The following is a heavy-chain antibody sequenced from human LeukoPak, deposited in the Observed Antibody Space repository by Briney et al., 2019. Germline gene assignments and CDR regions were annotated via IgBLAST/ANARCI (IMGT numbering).Heavy chain of an antibody. CDR1: GGSISSSSYY. CDR3: ASDYYDYVWGSYRHYFDY. V-gene: IGHV4-39*07. D-gene: IGHD3-16*02. CDR2: IYYSGST. J-gene: IGHJ4*02. Sequence: SETLSLTCTVSGGSISSSSYYWGWIRQPPGKGLEWIGSIYYSGSTYYNPSLKSRVTISVDTSKNQFSLKLSSVTAADTAVYYCASDYYDYVWGSYRHYFDYWGQGTLVTVSS.